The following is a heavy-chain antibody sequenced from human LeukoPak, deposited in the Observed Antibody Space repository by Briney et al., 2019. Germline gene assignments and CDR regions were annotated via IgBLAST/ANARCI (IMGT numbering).Heavy chain of an antibody. V-gene: IGHV3-74*01. D-gene: IGHD1-26*01. CDR1: GFTFSSYW. J-gene: IGHJ4*02. Sequence: GGSLRLSCAASGFTFSSYWMHWVCQAPGKGLVWVSRINSDGSSTSYADSVKGRFTISRDNSKNTLYLQMNSLRAEDTAVYYCARVHSGSYLAYWGQGTLVTVSS. CDR3: ARVHSGSYLAY. CDR2: INSDGSST.